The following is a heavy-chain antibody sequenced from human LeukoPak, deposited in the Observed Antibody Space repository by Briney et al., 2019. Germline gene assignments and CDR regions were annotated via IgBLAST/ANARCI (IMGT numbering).Heavy chain of an antibody. J-gene: IGHJ3*02. V-gene: IGHV3-53*05. CDR2: IYSGGST. D-gene: IGHD2-2*01. Sequence: GGSLRLSCAASGFTVSSNYMSWVRQAPGKRLEWVSVIYSGGSTYYADSVKGRFTISRDNSKNTLYLQMNSLRSEDTAVYYCANSKVPREPCSATSCCAGFGAFDIWGHGTMVTVSS. CDR3: ANSKVPREPCSATSCCAGFGAFDI. CDR1: GFTVSSNY.